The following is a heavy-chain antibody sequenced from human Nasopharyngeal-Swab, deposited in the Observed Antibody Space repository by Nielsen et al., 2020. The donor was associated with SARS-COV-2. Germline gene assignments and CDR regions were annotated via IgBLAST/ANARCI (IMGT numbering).Heavy chain of an antibody. V-gene: IGHV3-33*01. CDR2: IWYDGSNK. J-gene: IGHJ4*02. D-gene: IGHD1-26*01. CDR3: ARDGAVGATTGVDY. Sequence: GGSLRLSCAASGFTFSSYGMYWVRQAPGKGLEWVAVIWYDGSNKYYADSVKGRFTISRDNSKNTLYLQMNSLRAEDTAVYYCARDGAVGATTGVDYWGQGTLVTVSS. CDR1: GFTFSSYG.